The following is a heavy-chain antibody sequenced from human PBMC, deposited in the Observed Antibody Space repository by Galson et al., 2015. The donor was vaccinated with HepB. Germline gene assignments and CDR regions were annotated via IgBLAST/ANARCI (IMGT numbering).Heavy chain of an antibody. CDR1: GFTFSSYW. J-gene: IGHJ6*02. V-gene: IGHV3-7*01. CDR2: IKQDGSEK. Sequence: SLRLSCAASGFTFSSYWMSWVRQAPGKGLEWVANIKQDGSEKYYVDSVKGRFTISRDNAKNSLYLQMNSLRAEDTAVYYCAREVVTPRGYYYGMDVWGQGTTVTVSS. D-gene: IGHD4-23*01. CDR3: AREVVTPRGYYYGMDV.